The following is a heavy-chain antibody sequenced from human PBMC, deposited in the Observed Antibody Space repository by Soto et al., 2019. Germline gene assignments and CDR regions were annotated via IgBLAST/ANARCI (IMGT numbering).Heavy chain of an antibody. Sequence: QVQLVQSGAEVKKPGASVKVSCKASGYTFTSYDINWVRQATGQGLEWMGWMNPNSGNTGYAQKFQGRVTMTRNNSISTAYTKLSSLRSEGTAVYYCARGLAIFGVVMGYYYGMDVWGQGTTVTVSS. J-gene: IGHJ6*02. D-gene: IGHD3-3*01. V-gene: IGHV1-8*01. CDR3: ARGLAIFGVVMGYYYGMDV. CDR1: GYTFTSYD. CDR2: MNPNSGNT.